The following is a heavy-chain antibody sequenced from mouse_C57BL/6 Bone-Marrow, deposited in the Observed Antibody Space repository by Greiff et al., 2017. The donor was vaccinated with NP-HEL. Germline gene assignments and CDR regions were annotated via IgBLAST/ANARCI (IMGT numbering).Heavy chain of an antibody. CDR2: IHPNSGST. V-gene: IGHV1-64*01. Sequence: QVHVKQPGAELVKPGASVKLSCKASGYTFTSYWMHWVKQRPGQGLEWIGMIHPNSGSTNYNEKFKSKATLTVDKSSSTAYMQLSSLTSEDSAIYYCARIYDYDEGMDYWGQGTSVTVSS. D-gene: IGHD2-4*01. CDR3: ARIYDYDEGMDY. CDR1: GYTFTSYW. J-gene: IGHJ4*01.